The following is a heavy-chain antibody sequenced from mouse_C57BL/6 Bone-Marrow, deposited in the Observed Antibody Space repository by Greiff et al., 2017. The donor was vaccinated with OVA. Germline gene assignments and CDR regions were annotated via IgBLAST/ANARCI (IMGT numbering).Heavy chain of an antibody. Sequence: DVKLVESGGGLVQPGGSLKLSCAASGFTFSDYYMYWVRQTPEKRLEWVAYISNGGGSTYYPDTVKGRFTISRDNAKNTLYLQMSRLKSEDTAMYYCARHTHYYGSSYGYWYFDVWGTGTTVTVSS. V-gene: IGHV5-12*01. CDR3: ARHTHYYGSSYGYWYFDV. J-gene: IGHJ1*03. D-gene: IGHD1-1*01. CDR2: ISNGGGST. CDR1: GFTFSDYY.